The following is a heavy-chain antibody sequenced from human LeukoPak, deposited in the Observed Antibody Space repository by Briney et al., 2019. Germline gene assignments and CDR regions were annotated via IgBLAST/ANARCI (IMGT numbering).Heavy chain of an antibody. CDR2: ISYDGSNK. D-gene: IGHD3-22*01. V-gene: IGHV3-30-3*01. Sequence: PGGSLRLSCAASGFTFSSYAMHWVRQAPGKGLEWVAVISYDGSNKYYADSVKGRFTISRDNSKSTLYLQMNSLRAEDTAVYYCARDLAYDSSGYYFWYYYYGMDVWGQGTTVTVSS. CDR1: GFTFSSYA. CDR3: ARDLAYDSSGYYFWYYYYGMDV. J-gene: IGHJ6*02.